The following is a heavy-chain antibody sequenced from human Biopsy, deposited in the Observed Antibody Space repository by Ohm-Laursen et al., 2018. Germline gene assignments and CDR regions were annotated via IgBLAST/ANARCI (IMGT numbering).Heavy chain of an antibody. V-gene: IGHV4-34*01. Sequence: SDTLSLTCAVYGESFNGYYWSWIRQTPGKGLEWIGEINHSGRTNYNPSLKSRVTISVDTSKNQFSLTVRSVTAADTAVYYCVRGVDYYDPYHYYALDVWGQGTTVTVSS. J-gene: IGHJ6*02. CDR2: INHSGRT. D-gene: IGHD3-22*01. CDR1: GESFNGYY. CDR3: VRGVDYYDPYHYYALDV.